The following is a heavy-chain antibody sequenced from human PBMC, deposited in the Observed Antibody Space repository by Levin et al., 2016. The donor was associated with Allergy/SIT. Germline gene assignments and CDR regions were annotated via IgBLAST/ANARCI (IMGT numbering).Heavy chain of an antibody. Sequence: GESLKISCAASGFTFSKYWMTWVRQAPGKGLEWVANIKSDGSEKYYVDSVKGRFTISRDNAKNSLYLQMNSLRADDTAVYYCARDYFDSSARASDIWGQGTMVTVSS. J-gene: IGHJ3*02. V-gene: IGHV3-7*01. CDR2: IKSDGSEK. CDR3: ARDYFDSSARASDI. CDR1: GFTFSKYW. D-gene: IGHD3-22*01.